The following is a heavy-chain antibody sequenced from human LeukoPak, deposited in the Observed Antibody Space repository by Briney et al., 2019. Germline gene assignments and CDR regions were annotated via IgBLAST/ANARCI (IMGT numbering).Heavy chain of an antibody. D-gene: IGHD3-10*01. CDR2: IYYSGST. Sequence: SETLSLTCTVSGGSISSYYWSWIRQPPGKGLEWIGYIYYSGSTNYNPSLKSRVTISVDTSKNQFSLKLSSVTAADTAVYYCARHADSGFGQLAFDYWGQGTLVTVSS. CDR3: ARHADSGFGQLAFDY. J-gene: IGHJ4*02. CDR1: GGSISSYY. V-gene: IGHV4-59*08.